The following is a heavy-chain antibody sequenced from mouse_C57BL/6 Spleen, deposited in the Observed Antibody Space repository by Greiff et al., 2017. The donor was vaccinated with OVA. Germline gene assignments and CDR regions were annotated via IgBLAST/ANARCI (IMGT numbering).Heavy chain of an antibody. CDR1: GYTFTSYW. D-gene: IGHD1-1*01. CDR2: IDPSDSYT. CDR3: AVVANDFDY. Sequence: QVQLQQPGAELVMPGASVKLSCKASGYTFTSYWMHWVKQRPGQGLEWIGEIDPSDSYTNYNQKFKGKSTLTVDKSSSTAYMQLSSLTSEDSAVYYCAVVANDFDYWGQGTTLTVSS. V-gene: IGHV1-69*01. J-gene: IGHJ2*01.